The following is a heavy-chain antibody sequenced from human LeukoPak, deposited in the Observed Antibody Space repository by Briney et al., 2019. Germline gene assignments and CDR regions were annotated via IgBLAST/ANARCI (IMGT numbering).Heavy chain of an antibody. D-gene: IGHD6-19*01. J-gene: IGHJ4*02. CDR3: ARNKLSSGLDY. CDR1: GFTVSSHW. Sequence: GGSLRLSCAASGFTVSSHWMHWVRQAPGKGLVWVSHINTAETTTNYVDSVRGRFTISRDDAKNTLYLQMNNLRAEDTAVYYCARNKLSSGLDYWGQGTLVTVSS. V-gene: IGHV3-74*01. CDR2: INTAETTT.